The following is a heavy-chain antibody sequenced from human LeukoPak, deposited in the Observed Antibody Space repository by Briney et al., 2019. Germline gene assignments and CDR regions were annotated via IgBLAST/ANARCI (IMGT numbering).Heavy chain of an antibody. V-gene: IGHV5-51*01. CDR1: GYSFTSYW. Sequence: GESLKISCKGSGYSFTSYWIGWVRQIPGKGLGGMGIIYPDDSDTRYSPSFQGQVTISADKSISTAYLQWSSLKASDTAMYYCARSSYEYYFDYWGQGTLVTVSS. J-gene: IGHJ4*02. D-gene: IGHD5-12*01. CDR2: IYPDDSDT. CDR3: ARSSYEYYFDY.